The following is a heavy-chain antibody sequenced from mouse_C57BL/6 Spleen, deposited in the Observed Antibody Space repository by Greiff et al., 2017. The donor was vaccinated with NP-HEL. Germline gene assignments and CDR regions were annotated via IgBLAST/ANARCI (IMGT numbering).Heavy chain of an antibody. J-gene: IGHJ3*01. CDR1: GYTFTSYW. CDR3: ERQTYYDYDGAWFAY. CDR2: IDPSDSET. Sequence: VQLQQPGAELVRPGSSVKLSCKASGYTFTSYWMHWVKQRPIQGLEWIGNIDPSDSETHYNQKFKDKATLTVDKSSSTAYMQLSSLTSEDSAVYYCERQTYYDYDGAWFAYWGQGTLVTVSA. V-gene: IGHV1-52*01. D-gene: IGHD2-4*01.